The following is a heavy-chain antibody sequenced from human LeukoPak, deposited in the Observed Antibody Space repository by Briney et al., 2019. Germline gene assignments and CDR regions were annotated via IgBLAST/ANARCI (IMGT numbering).Heavy chain of an antibody. CDR3: ASANDWNFGY. V-gene: IGHV3-7*03. CDR1: GFSFSTYW. J-gene: IGHJ4*02. Sequence: GGSLRLSCAASGFSFSTYWMSWVRQAPGKGLEWVAHINQDGSQTYYAGSVKGRFTISRDNAKNSLYLQLSDLRVDDTALYYCASANDWNFGYWGQGTLVTVSS. CDR2: INQDGSQT. D-gene: IGHD1-1*01.